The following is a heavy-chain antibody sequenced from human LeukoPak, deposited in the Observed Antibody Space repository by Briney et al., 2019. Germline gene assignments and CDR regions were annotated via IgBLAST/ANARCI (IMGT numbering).Heavy chain of an antibody. J-gene: IGHJ5*02. CDR3: ARTEGLIVVVPAAFPWFDP. D-gene: IGHD2-2*01. CDR1: GYTFTSYG. V-gene: IGHV1-18*01. CDR2: ISAYNGNT. Sequence: GASVKVSCKASGYTFTSYGISWVRQAPGQGLEWMGWISAYNGNTNYAQKLQGRVTMTTDTSTSTAYMELRSLRSDDTAVYYCARTEGLIVVVPAAFPWFDPWGQGTLVTVSS.